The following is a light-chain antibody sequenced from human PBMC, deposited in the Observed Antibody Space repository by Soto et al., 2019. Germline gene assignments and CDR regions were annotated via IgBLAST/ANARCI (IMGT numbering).Light chain of an antibody. CDR2: DAS. Sequence: EIVLTQSPDTLSLSPGERAALCCRASQGVSRYLAWFQQKPGQAPRLLIYDASTRATGIPARFSGSGSGTDFTLTINSLEPGDFAVYYCQQRSTWPWTFGRGTKVEIK. V-gene: IGKV3-11*01. CDR1: QGVSRY. J-gene: IGKJ1*01. CDR3: QQRSTWPWT.